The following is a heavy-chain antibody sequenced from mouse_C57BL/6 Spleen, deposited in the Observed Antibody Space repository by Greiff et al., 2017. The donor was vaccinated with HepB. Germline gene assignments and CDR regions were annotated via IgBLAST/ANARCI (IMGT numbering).Heavy chain of an antibody. J-gene: IGHJ2*01. V-gene: IGHV1-64*01. Sequence: QVQLQQPGAELVKPGASVKLSCKASGYTFTSYWMHWVKQRPGQGLEWIGMIHPNSGSTNYNEKFKSKATLTVDKSSSTAYMQPSSLTSEDSAVYYCARRSSPYYFDYWGQGTTLTVSS. CDR3: ARRSSPYYFDY. CDR1: GYTFTSYW. CDR2: IHPNSGST. D-gene: IGHD6-1*01.